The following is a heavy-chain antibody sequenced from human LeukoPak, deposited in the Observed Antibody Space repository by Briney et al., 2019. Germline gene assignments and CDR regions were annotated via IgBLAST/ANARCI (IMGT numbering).Heavy chain of an antibody. Sequence: ASVKVSCKASGYTFTGYYMHWVRQAPGQGLEWMGWINPNSGGTNYAQKFQGRVTMTRDTSISTAYMELGRLRSDDTAVYYCARARGTVTTSAFDIWGQGTMVTVSS. V-gene: IGHV1-2*02. J-gene: IGHJ3*02. CDR3: ARARGTVTTSAFDI. CDR1: GYTFTGYY. D-gene: IGHD4-17*01. CDR2: INPNSGGT.